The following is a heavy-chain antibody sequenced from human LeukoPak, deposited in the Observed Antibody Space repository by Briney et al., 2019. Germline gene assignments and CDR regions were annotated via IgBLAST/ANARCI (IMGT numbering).Heavy chain of an antibody. J-gene: IGHJ3*02. Sequence: PGGSLRLSCAASGFTFSSYWLHWVRQAPGKGLVWVSRINSDGSSTSYADSVKGRFTISRDNAKNTLYLQMNSLRAEDTAVYYCARDHIAYDFWSGSPDAFDIWGQGTMVTVSS. V-gene: IGHV3-74*01. CDR3: ARDHIAYDFWSGSPDAFDI. CDR2: INSDGSST. CDR1: GFTFSSYW. D-gene: IGHD3-3*01.